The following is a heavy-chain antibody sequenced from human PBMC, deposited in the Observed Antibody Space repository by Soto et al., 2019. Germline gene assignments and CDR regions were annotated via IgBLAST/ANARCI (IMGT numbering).Heavy chain of an antibody. CDR3: ARDGLSSSSSFDY. D-gene: IGHD6-6*01. CDR2: IYPGDSDT. J-gene: IGHJ4*02. Sequence: EVQLVQSGAEVTKPGESLKISCKASGYSFTDYWIGWVRQMPGKGLEWMGIIYPGDSDTKYSPSFQGQVTMSADNSISTAYLQWNSLKASDTAMYYCARDGLSSSSSFDYWGQGTMVTVSS. V-gene: IGHV5-51*01. CDR1: GYSFTDYW.